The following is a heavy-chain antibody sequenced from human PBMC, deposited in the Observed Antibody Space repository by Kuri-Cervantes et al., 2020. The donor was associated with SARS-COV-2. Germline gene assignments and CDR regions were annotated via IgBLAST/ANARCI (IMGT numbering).Heavy chain of an antibody. Sequence: GGSLRLSCAASGYTFSSYAMSWVRQAPGKGLGWVSAISGSGVSTSYADSVKGRFTISRDNSKNTLYLQMNSLRAEDTAVYYCASEPIDIVVVPAATYYYYGMDVCGQGTTVTVSS. CDR3: ASEPIDIVVVPAATYYYYGMDV. D-gene: IGHD2-2*01. J-gene: IGHJ6*02. CDR2: ISGSGVST. V-gene: IGHV3-23*01. CDR1: GYTFSSYA.